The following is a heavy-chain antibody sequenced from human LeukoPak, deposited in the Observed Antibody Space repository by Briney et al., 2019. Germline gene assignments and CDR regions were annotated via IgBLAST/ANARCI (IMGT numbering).Heavy chain of an antibody. D-gene: IGHD3-9*01. J-gene: IGHJ4*02. Sequence: ASVRVSCKASGYAFTGYFMHWVRQAPGQGLDWMGWINPNTGGTKYAQKFQGRVTMTRDTSIGTAYMELSTVTSDDTAVYFCARVHATGYFSLDLGYWGQGTLVTVSS. CDR3: ARVHATGYFSLDLGY. CDR2: INPNTGGT. CDR1: GYAFTGYF. V-gene: IGHV1-2*02.